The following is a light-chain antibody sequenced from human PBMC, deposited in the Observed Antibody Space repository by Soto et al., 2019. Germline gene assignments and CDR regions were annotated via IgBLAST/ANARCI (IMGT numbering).Light chain of an antibody. CDR2: SAS. CDR3: QQYDSSPPRT. Sequence: EIVLTQSPGTLSLSPGERATLSCRASQSVSSSYLTWYQQKPGQAPRLLIYSASSRATGIPARFSGSGSGTDFTLTISRLEPEDFAVYYCQQYDSSPPRTFGQGTKLEIK. J-gene: IGKJ2*01. V-gene: IGKV3-20*01. CDR1: QSVSSSY.